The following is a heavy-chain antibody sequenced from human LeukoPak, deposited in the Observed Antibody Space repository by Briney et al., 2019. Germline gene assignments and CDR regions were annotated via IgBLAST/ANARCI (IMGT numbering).Heavy chain of an antibody. CDR1: GYTFTSYD. D-gene: IGHD7-27*01. Sequence: ASVKVSCKDSGYTFTSYDFNWVRQATGQRPEWMGWMSPNSGDTGYAQKFQDRVTMTRNTSISTAYMELSSLRSDDTAVYYCARGPPNWGYDYWGPGTLVIVSS. J-gene: IGHJ4*02. CDR3: ARGPPNWGYDY. CDR2: MSPNSGDT. V-gene: IGHV1-8*01.